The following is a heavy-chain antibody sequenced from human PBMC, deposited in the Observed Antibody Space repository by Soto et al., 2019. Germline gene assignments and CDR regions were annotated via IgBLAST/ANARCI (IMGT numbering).Heavy chain of an antibody. CDR1: GFTLSNYA. Sequence: EVQLLESGGGLVQPGGSLRLSCVASGFTLSNYAMSWVRQAPGKGLECVSVIDGDGSAKFADSVKGRLTVSRDNSKNTLYLQIDSLRAEDTAIYYWATDAVSYNGIYDSFDIWGRGTMVTVSS. CDR3: ATDAVSYNGIYDSFDI. J-gene: IGHJ3*02. V-gene: IGHV3-23*01. D-gene: IGHD1-1*01. CDR2: IDGDGSA.